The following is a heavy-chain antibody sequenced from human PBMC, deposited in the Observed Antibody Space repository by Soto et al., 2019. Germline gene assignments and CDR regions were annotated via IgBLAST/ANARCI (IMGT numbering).Heavy chain of an antibody. CDR1: GESVSSNSAA. Sequence: SQTLSLTCDISGESVSSNSAAWNWLRQTPSRGLEWLGRTYYRSKWYSNYAISVKSQVTVNPDTFKNQFSLQLNSVTPEDTAVYYCARGSWDDVSGHYYMDVWGKGTTVTVSS. D-gene: IGHD1-1*01. V-gene: IGHV6-1*01. CDR2: TYYRSKWYS. J-gene: IGHJ6*03. CDR3: ARGSWDDVSGHYYMDV.